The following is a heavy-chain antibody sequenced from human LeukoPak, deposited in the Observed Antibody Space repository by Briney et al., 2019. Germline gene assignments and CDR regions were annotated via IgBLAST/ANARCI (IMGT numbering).Heavy chain of an antibody. D-gene: IGHD1-14*01. Sequence: SETLSLTCTVSGGSISSYYWSWIRQPPGKGLEWIGYIYYSGSTNYNPSLKSRVTISVDTSKNQFSLKPSSVTAADTAVYYCARVWESPQMNGNQIWSWFDPWGQGTLVTVSS. CDR3: ARVWESPQMNGNQIWSWFDP. J-gene: IGHJ5*02. V-gene: IGHV4-59*01. CDR2: IYYSGST. CDR1: GGSISSYY.